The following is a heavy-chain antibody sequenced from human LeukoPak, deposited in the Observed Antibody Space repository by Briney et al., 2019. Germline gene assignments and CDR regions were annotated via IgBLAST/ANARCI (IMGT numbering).Heavy chain of an antibody. Sequence: SGPTLVKPTPTLTLTCTFSGFSLSTSGVGVGWIRQPPGKALEWLALIYWNDDKRYSPSLKSRLTITKDTSKNQVVLTMTNMDPVDTATYYCAHSQGVLLAYYDFWSGYFRGAFDIWGQGTMVTVSS. CDR2: IYWNDDK. CDR3: AHSQGVLLAYYDFWSGYFRGAFDI. D-gene: IGHD3-3*01. V-gene: IGHV2-5*01. J-gene: IGHJ3*02. CDR1: GFSLSTSGVG.